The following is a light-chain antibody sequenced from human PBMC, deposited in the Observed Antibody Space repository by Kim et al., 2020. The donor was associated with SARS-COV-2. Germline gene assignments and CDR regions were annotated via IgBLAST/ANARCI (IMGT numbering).Light chain of an antibody. CDR1: RSIGSY. CDR3: QQRSNWST. CDR2: EAS. V-gene: IGKV3-11*01. J-gene: IGKJ5*01. Sequence: SWSPGDRATLSCRASRSIGSYLAGYQQKPGQAPRLLIYEASTRATGIPARFSGSGSGTDFPLTISSLGPEDFAVYYCQQRSNWSTFGQGTRLEIK.